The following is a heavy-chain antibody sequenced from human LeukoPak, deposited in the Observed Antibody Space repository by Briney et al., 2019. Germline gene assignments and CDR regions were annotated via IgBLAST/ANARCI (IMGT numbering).Heavy chain of an antibody. D-gene: IGHD3-22*01. CDR2: MNPNSGNT. Sequence: GASVKVSCKASGYTFTSYGISWVRQATGQGLEWMGWMNPNSGNTGYAQKFQGRVTMTRNTSISTAYMELSSLRSEDTAVYYCARGTYDSSGYGGDYWGQGTLVTVSS. J-gene: IGHJ4*02. CDR3: ARGTYDSSGYGGDY. V-gene: IGHV1-8*02. CDR1: GYTFTSYG.